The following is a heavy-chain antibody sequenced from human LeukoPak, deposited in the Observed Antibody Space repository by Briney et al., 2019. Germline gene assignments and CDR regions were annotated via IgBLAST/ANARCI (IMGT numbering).Heavy chain of an antibody. CDR3: ARDRYGMDV. CDR2: ISYDGSYK. V-gene: IGHV3-30*03. CDR1: GFTFSGYG. Sequence: PGGSLRLSCAASGFTFSGYGMHWVRQAPGKGLEWVAVISYDGSYKYSADSVKGRFAISRDNSKNTLYLQMNSLRAEDTAVYYCARDRYGMDVWGQGTTVTVSS. J-gene: IGHJ6*02.